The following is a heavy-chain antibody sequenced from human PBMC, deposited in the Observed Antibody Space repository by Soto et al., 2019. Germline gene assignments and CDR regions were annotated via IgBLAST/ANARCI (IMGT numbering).Heavy chain of an antibody. CDR2: ISGSADST. Sequence: EVQLLESGGGLVQPGGSLRLSCAASGFTFSSFALNWVRQAPGKGLEWVSIISGSADSTFYADSVKGRFTISRDNSKNMLYLQINSLRAEDTAVYYCAKTRGAMIYAISLYGMDVWGQGTTVTVSS. CDR3: AKTRGAMIYAISLYGMDV. V-gene: IGHV3-23*01. J-gene: IGHJ6*02. CDR1: GFTFSSFA. D-gene: IGHD2-8*01.